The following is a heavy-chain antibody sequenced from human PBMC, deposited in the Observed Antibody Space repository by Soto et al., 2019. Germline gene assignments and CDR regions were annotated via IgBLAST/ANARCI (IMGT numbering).Heavy chain of an antibody. V-gene: IGHV3-30-3*01. Sequence: QVPLVESGGGVVQPGRSLRLSCAASGFTFSSYAMHWVRQAPGKGLEWVAVISYDGSNKYYADSVKGRFTISRDNSXNXLXXQMNSLRAEDTAVYYCARAPLVVTAMHYYYYGMDVWGQGTTVTVSS. CDR1: GFTFSSYA. D-gene: IGHD2-21*02. J-gene: IGHJ6*02. CDR3: ARAPLVVTAMHYYYYGMDV. CDR2: ISYDGSNK.